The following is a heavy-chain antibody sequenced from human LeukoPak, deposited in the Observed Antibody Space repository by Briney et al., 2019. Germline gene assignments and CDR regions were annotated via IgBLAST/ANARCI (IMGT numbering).Heavy chain of an antibody. J-gene: IGHJ6*03. V-gene: IGHV1-69*06. CDR2: IIPIFGTT. CDR3: ARSRFPYYRLSGADYYYMDV. D-gene: IGHD3-10*01. Sequence: SVKVSCKASGGTFTSYTISWVRQAPGQGLEWMGGIIPIFGTTNYAQKFQGRVTITADKSTTTTYMQLSSLRSEDTAVYYCARSRFPYYRLSGADYYYMDVWAKGTTVTVSS. CDR1: GGTFTSYT.